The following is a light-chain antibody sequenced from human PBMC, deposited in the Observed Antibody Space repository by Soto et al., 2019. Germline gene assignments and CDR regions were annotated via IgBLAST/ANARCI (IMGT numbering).Light chain of an antibody. CDR1: QIASSK. CDR3: QQYDYWPTA. V-gene: IGKV3-15*01. J-gene: IGKJ4*01. CDR2: GVS. Sequence: ETVMTQSPATLSLSPGERATLSFRAIQIASSKLVWYQQKPGQTPMFLIYGVSTKATGIPSRFRVSVSVTEFNLTIDSLQSEDFADYYCQQYDYWPTAFGVGKKVEIK.